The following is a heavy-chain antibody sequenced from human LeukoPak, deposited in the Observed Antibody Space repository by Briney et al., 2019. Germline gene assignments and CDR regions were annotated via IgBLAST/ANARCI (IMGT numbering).Heavy chain of an antibody. D-gene: IGHD4-11*01. Sequence: GGSLRLSCAASGFTFSSYSMNWVRQAPGKGLEWVSSISSSSSYIYYADSVKGRFTISRDNAKNSLYLQMNSLRAEDTAVYYCARDLSAVTTFSFYFDYWGQGTLVTVSS. V-gene: IGHV3-21*01. CDR3: ARDLSAVTTFSFYFDY. CDR1: GFTFSSYS. CDR2: ISSSSSYI. J-gene: IGHJ4*02.